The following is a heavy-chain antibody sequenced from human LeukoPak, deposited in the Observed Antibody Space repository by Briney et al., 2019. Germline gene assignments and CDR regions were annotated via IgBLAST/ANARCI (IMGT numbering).Heavy chain of an antibody. Sequence: GGSLRLSCAASGISFSSYSMNWVRQAPGKGLEWVSSISSSSSYIYYADSVKGRFTISRDNAKNTLYLQMNSLRAEDTAVYYCARGHIVVLTAPDYWGQGTLVTVSS. J-gene: IGHJ4*02. V-gene: IGHV3-21*01. D-gene: IGHD2-21*02. CDR1: GISFSSYS. CDR3: ARGHIVVLTAPDY. CDR2: ISSSSSYI.